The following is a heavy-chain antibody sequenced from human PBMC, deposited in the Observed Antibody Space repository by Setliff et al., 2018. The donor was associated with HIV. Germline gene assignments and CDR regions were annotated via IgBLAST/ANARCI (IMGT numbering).Heavy chain of an antibody. Sequence: ASVKVSCKASGYTFTSDYIHWVRQAPGQGLEWMGGIIPIFGTTNYAQKFQGRVTITADESTSTAYMELSSLRSEDTAVYYCAKGISSGRSGMEVWGQGTTVTVSS. CDR2: IIPIFGTT. D-gene: IGHD3-3*02. V-gene: IGHV1-69*13. J-gene: IGHJ6*02. CDR1: GYTFTSDY. CDR3: AKGISSGRSGMEV.